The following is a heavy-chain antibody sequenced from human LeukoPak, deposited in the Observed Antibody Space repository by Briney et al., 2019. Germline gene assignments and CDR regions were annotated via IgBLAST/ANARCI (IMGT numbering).Heavy chain of an antibody. CDR3: ARDIKQYYHFGSGYYTGNWFDS. V-gene: IGHV4-39*07. CDR1: GGSINSSSYY. CDR2: IYYSGST. D-gene: IGHD3-3*01. J-gene: IGHJ5*01. Sequence: SETLSLTCTVSGGSINSSSYYWRWIRQPPGKGLEWIGSIYYSGSTYGTPYLKRRVPGSVNTSKNQSSMTLSSVTAGVTAVYYAARDIKQYYHFGSGYYTGNWFDSWGQGTLVTVSS.